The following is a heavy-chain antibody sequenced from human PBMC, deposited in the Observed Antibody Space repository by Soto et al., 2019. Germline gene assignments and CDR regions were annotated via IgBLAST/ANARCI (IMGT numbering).Heavy chain of an antibody. Sequence: QVQLVESGGGVVQPGRSLRLSCAASGFTFSSYGMHWVRQAPGKGLEWVAVIWYDGSNKYYADSVKGRFTISRDNSKNPLYLSMISLRAEDTAVYYCASWGIAAGAYWRQVTLVTVSS. CDR1: GFTFSSYG. J-gene: IGHJ4*02. D-gene: IGHD6-13*01. V-gene: IGHV3-33*01. CDR3: ASWGIAAGAY. CDR2: IWYDGSNK.